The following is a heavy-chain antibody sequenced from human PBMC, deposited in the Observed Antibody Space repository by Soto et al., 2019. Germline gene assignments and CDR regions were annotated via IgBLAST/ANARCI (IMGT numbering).Heavy chain of an antibody. Sequence: PGGSLRLSCAASGFSLSTHWMHWVRQVPGKGLVWVSRINGDGSQTTYADSVRGRLTVPRDNAKNTLYLQMNNLRVEDTAVYYCAGDSPYDSTVAGDYWGQGTLVTVSS. CDR3: AGDSPYDSTVAGDY. D-gene: IGHD3-22*01. J-gene: IGHJ4*02. CDR1: GFSLSTHW. V-gene: IGHV3-74*01. CDR2: INGDGSQT.